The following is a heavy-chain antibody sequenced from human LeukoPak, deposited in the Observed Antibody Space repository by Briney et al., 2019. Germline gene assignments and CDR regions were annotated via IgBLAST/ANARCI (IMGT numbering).Heavy chain of an antibody. J-gene: IGHJ6*03. CDR1: GGSMNQYY. Sequence: PSETLSLTCTVSGGSMNQYYWSWIRQPAGKGLEWIGHIYTTGSTSYSPSLKSRVTISIDTSKNQFSLKLSSVTAADTAVYYCARETSQKGAHYMDVWGIGTTVTISS. CDR2: IYTTGST. CDR3: ARETSQKGAHYMDV. D-gene: IGHD3-16*01. V-gene: IGHV4-4*07.